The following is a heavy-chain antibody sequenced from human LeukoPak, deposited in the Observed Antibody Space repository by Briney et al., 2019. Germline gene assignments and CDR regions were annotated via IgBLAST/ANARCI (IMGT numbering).Heavy chain of an antibody. CDR2: ISAYNGNT. CDR1: GYTFTSYG. Sequence: EASVKVSCKASGYTFTSYGISWVRQAPGQGLEWMGWISAYNGNTNYAQKLQGRVTMTTDTSTSTAYMELRSLRSDDTAVYYCARVPPSVGATTTDYWGQGTLVTVSS. J-gene: IGHJ4*02. CDR3: ARVPPSVGATTTDY. D-gene: IGHD1-26*01. V-gene: IGHV1-18*01.